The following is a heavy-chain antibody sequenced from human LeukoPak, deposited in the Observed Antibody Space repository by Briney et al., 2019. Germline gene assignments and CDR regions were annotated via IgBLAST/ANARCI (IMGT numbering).Heavy chain of an antibody. Sequence: PGGSLRLSCAAFGFTFSSYWMSWVRQAPGKGLEWVANIKQDGSEKYYVDSVKGRFTISRDNAKDSLYLQMNSLRAEDTAVYYCARDEGYLDYWGQGTLVTVSS. V-gene: IGHV3-7*03. CDR2: IKQDGSEK. J-gene: IGHJ4*02. CDR1: GFTFSSYW. CDR3: ARDEGYLDY.